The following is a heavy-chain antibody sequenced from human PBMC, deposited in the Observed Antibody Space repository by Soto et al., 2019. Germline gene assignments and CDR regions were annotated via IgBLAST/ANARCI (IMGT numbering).Heavy chain of an antibody. D-gene: IGHD3-9*01. Sequence: QLQLQESGPGLVKPSETLSLTCTVSGGSISSSSYYWGWIRQPPGKGLEWIGSIYYSGSTYYNPSLKSRVTISVDTSKNQFSLKLSSVTAADTAVYYCARPQYYVILTGYLFWGQGTLVTVSS. CDR3: ARPQYYVILTGYLF. CDR1: GGSISSSSYY. J-gene: IGHJ4*02. V-gene: IGHV4-39*01. CDR2: IYYSGST.